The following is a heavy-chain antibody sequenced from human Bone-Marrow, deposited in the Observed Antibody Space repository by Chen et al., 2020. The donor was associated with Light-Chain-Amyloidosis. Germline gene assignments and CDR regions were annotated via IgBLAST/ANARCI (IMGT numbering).Heavy chain of an antibody. J-gene: IGHJ4*02. CDR1: GFTVSSNY. Sequence: EVQLVESGGGLIQPGGSLRLSSAASGFTVSSNYMSWVRQAPGKGLEWVSVLYTGGSTYYADSVKGRFTISRDNSKNTLYLQMSSLRAEDTAVYYCARVRDPTYGGLDYWGQGTLVTVSS. D-gene: IGHD4-17*01. CDR3: ARVRDPTYGGLDY. CDR2: LYTGGST. V-gene: IGHV3-53*01.